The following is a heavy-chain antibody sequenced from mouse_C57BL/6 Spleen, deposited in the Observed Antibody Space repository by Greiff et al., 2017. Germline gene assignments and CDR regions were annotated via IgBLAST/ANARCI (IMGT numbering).Heavy chain of an antibody. V-gene: IGHV3-6*01. CDR2: ISYDGSN. D-gene: IGHD1-1*01. Sequence: EVKLMESGPGLVKPSQSLSLTCSVTGYSITSGYYWNWIRQFPGNKLEWMGYISYDGSNNYNPSLKNRISITRDTSKNQFFLKLNSVTTEDTATYYCASPHYYGSSYGYFDVWGTGTTVTVSS. J-gene: IGHJ1*03. CDR1: GYSITSGYY. CDR3: ASPHYYGSSYGYFDV.